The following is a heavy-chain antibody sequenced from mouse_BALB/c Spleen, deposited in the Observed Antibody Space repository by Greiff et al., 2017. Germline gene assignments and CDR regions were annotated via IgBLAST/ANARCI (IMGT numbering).Heavy chain of an antibody. CDR3: AREGTTATWFAY. Sequence: EVQLVASGGGLVKPGGSLKLSCAASGFTFSDYYMYWVRQTPEKRLEWVATISDGGSYTYYPDSVKGRFTISRDNAKNNLYLQMSSLKSEDTAMYYCAREGTTATWFAYWGQGTLVTVSA. CDR1: GFTFSDYY. D-gene: IGHD1-2*01. V-gene: IGHV5-4*02. J-gene: IGHJ3*01. CDR2: ISDGGSYT.